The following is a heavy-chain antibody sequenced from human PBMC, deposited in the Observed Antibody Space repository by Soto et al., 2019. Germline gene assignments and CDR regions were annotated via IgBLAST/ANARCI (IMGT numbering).Heavy chain of an antibody. CDR2: IYYSGST. D-gene: IGHD3-10*01. CDR1: GGSISSSSYS. Sequence: QLQLQESGPGLVKPSETLSLICTVSGGSISSSSYSWGWIRQPPGKGLEWIGTIYYSGSTYYHPSLETRVTISIDTSKNQFSLRLNSVTAADTAVYYCARLTYYYGSGTYPDYWGQGTLVTVSS. J-gene: IGHJ4*02. V-gene: IGHV4-39*01. CDR3: ARLTYYYGSGTYPDY.